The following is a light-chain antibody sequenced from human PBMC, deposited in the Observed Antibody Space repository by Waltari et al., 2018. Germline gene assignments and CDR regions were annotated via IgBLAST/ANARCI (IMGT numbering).Light chain of an antibody. CDR1: NSNIGSHP. CDR2: VND. V-gene: IGLV1-44*01. CDR3: ASWDDSLSVNV. Sequence: QSILTQPPSVSGAPGQRVFISCSGSNSNIGSHPVNWYQHPPGAAPRLFIYVNDQRASGVPEGVSGSKSGTSASLAISDLQFDDEADYYCASWDDSLSVNVFGSGTKVTVL. J-gene: IGLJ6*01.